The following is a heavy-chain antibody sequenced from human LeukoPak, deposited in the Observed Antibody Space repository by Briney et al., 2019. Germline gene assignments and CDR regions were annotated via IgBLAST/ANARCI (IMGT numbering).Heavy chain of an antibody. J-gene: IGHJ3*02. CDR2: ISSSSSYI. Sequence: GGSLRLSCAASGFNFSDYYMSWIRQAPGKGLEWVSSISSSSSYIYSADSVKGRFTISRDNAKNSLYLQMNSLRAEDTAVYYCARAAYCSSTSCYGSDIWGQGAMVTVSS. D-gene: IGHD2-2*01. CDR3: ARAAYCSSTSCYGSDI. V-gene: IGHV3-11*06. CDR1: GFNFSDYY.